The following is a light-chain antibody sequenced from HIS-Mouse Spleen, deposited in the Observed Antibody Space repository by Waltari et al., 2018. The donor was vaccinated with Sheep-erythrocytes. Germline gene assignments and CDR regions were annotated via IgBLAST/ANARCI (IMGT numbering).Light chain of an antibody. CDR1: QGISSY. CDR3: QQLNSYPHT. Sequence: DIQLTQSPSFLSASVGDRVTITCLASQGISSYLAWYQQKPGKAPKLLLYAASTLQSGVPSRFSGSGSGTEFTLTIISLQPEDFATYYCQQLNSYPHTFGQGTKLEIK. CDR2: AAS. J-gene: IGKJ2*01. V-gene: IGKV1-9*01.